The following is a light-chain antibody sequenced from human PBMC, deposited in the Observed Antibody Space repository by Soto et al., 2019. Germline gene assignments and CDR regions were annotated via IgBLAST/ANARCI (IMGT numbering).Light chain of an antibody. CDR2: GAS. CDR1: QSLNARY. V-gene: IGKV3-20*01. J-gene: IGKJ1*01. Sequence: EIVLTQSPGTLSLSPGERATLSCRASQSLNARYLAWYQVKPGQAPRLLFYGASSRATGIPDRFIGSGSGTGFTLTITGLEPEDFAVYYCQQFHISRTFGQGTKVDIK. CDR3: QQFHISRT.